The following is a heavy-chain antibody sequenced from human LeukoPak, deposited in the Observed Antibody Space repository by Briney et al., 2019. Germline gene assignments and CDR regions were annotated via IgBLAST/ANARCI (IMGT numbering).Heavy chain of an antibody. Sequence: PSETLSLTCTVSGGSISSNYWSWIRQPPGKGLEWIGYIYSSGSANYNPSLKSRVTISVDTSKNQFSLKLSSVTAADTAVYYCATQRSSYLRGTDFDYWGQGTLVTVSS. V-gene: IGHV4-59*08. CDR1: GGSISSNY. CDR3: ATQRSSYLRGTDFDY. CDR2: IYSSGSA. J-gene: IGHJ4*02. D-gene: IGHD3-16*01.